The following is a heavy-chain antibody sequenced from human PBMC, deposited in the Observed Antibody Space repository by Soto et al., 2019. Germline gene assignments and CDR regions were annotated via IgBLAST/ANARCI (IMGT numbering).Heavy chain of an antibody. V-gene: IGHV4-30-4*01. J-gene: IGHJ4*02. CDR1: GGSISSGDYY. D-gene: IGHD3-22*01. Sequence: PSETLSLTCTVSGGSISSGDYYWSWIRQPPGKGLEWIGYIYYSGSTYYNPSLESRVTISVDTSKNQFSLKLSSVTAADTAVYFCAREPRDYYDSSAYYYPNYWGQGILVTVS. CDR2: IYYSGST. CDR3: AREPRDYYDSSAYYYPNY.